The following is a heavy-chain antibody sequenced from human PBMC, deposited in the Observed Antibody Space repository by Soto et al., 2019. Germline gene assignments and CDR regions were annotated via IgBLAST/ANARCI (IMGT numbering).Heavy chain of an antibody. CDR3: ARHSYGGSGWYLWAFDI. CDR2: IYDSGSP. Sequence: QVQLQESGPGLVKPSETLSLPCTVSGGSISSYYWSWIRQPPGKGLEWIGYIYDSGSPNYNPSIKSRVTISVDTSKNQFSLTLSTVTAADTAVYYCARHSYGGSGWYLWAFDIWGQGTMVTVSS. V-gene: IGHV4-59*08. J-gene: IGHJ3*02. CDR1: GGSISSYY. D-gene: IGHD6-19*01.